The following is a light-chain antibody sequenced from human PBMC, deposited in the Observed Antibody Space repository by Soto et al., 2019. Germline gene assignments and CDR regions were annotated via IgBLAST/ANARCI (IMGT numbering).Light chain of an antibody. CDR3: QQYGSSSTWT. CDR1: QSVSSAY. J-gene: IGKJ1*01. Sequence: EIVLTQSPGTLSLSPGERATLSCRASQSVSSAYLAWYQHKPGQPPTLLIYAASSRVTGIPDRFSGSGSGTDFTLTICRLEPEDCAVYYCQQYGSSSTWTFGPGTKVEIK. CDR2: AAS. V-gene: IGKV3-20*01.